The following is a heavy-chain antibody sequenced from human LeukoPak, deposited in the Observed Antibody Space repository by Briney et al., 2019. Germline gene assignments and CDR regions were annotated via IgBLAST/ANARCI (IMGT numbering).Heavy chain of an antibody. CDR1: GFTFSSYG. CDR2: IWYDGSNK. D-gene: IGHD5-12*01. Sequence: GGSLRLSCAASGFTFSSYGMHWVRQAPGKGLEWVAVIWYDGSNKYYADSVKGRFTISRDNSKNTLYLQMNSLRAEDTAVYYCARDGSGYGYFDYWGQGTLVTASS. CDR3: ARDGSGYGYFDY. V-gene: IGHV3-33*01. J-gene: IGHJ4*02.